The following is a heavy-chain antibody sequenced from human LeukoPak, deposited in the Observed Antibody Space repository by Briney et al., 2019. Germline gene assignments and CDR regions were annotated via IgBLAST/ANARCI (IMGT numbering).Heavy chain of an antibody. V-gene: IGHV3-23*01. Sequence: GGSLRLSCAASGFTFSSYAMSWVRQAPGKGLEWVSAISGSGGSTYYADSVKGRFTISRDNSKNTLYLQMNSLRAEDTAVYYCAKDLLRSSWPKGNFDYWGQGTLVTVSS. CDR3: AKDLLRSSWPKGNFDY. CDR2: ISGSGGST. J-gene: IGHJ4*02. CDR1: GFTFSSYA. D-gene: IGHD6-13*01.